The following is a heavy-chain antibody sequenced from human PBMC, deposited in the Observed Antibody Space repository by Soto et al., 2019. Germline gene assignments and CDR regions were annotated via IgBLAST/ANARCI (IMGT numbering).Heavy chain of an antibody. CDR3: ASSRAVRYYCYGMDV. Sequence: GASVKVSCKASGGTFSSYAISWVRQAPGQGLEWMGGIIPIFGTANYAQKFQGRVTITADESTSTAYMELSSLRSEDTAVYYCASSRAVRYYCYGMDVWGQGNTVTVSS. CDR1: GGTFSSYA. J-gene: IGHJ6*02. D-gene: IGHD3-10*01. CDR2: IIPIFGTA. V-gene: IGHV1-69*13.